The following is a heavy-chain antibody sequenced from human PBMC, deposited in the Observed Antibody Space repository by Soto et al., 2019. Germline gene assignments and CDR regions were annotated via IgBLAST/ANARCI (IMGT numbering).Heavy chain of an antibody. J-gene: IGHJ3*02. V-gene: IGHV3-30*18. Sequence: QVQLVESGGGVVQPGRSLRLSCAASGFTFSSYGMHWVRQAPGKGLEWVAVISYDGSNKYYADSVKGRFTISRDNSKNTLYLQMNSLRAEDTAVYYCAKSLGEFRTYDAFDIWGQGTMVTVSS. CDR3: AKSLGEFRTYDAFDI. CDR2: ISYDGSNK. D-gene: IGHD3-16*01. CDR1: GFTFSSYG.